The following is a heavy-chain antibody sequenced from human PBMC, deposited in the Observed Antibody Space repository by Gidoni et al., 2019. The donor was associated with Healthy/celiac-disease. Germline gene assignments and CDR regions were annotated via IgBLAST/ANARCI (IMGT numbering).Heavy chain of an antibody. CDR1: GFTCSSYS. D-gene: IGHD3-22*01. V-gene: IGHV3-21*01. CDR3: ASFSSVPDY. CDR2: ISSSSSYI. J-gene: IGHJ4*02. Sequence: EVQLVESWGALVKPGGSLRFSCAASGFTCSSYSMNWVRQAPGKGLEWVSSISSSSSYIYDADSVKGRFTSSRDNAKNSLYLQMNSLRAEDTAVYYCASFSSVPDYWGQGTLVTVSS.